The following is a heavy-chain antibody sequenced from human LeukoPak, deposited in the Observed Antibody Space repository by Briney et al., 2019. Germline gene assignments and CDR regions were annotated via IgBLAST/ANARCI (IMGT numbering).Heavy chain of an antibody. Sequence: GGSLRLSCAASGFTFSSYGMHWVRQAPGKGLEWVAVISYDGSNKYYADSVKGRFTISRDNSKSTLYLQMNSLRAEDTGVYYCAKERRSGWGTTGFDHWGQGTLVTVSS. CDR2: ISYDGSNK. J-gene: IGHJ4*02. D-gene: IGHD6-19*01. V-gene: IGHV3-30*18. CDR1: GFTFSSYG. CDR3: AKERRSGWGTTGFDH.